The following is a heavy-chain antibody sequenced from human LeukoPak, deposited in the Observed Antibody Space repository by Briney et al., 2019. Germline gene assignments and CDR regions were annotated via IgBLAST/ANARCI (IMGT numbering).Heavy chain of an antibody. CDR1: GGTFSSYA. V-gene: IGHV1-69*05. D-gene: IGHD3-3*01. CDR2: IIPIFGTA. J-gene: IGHJ5*02. CDR3: ATEYYDFWSGPT. Sequence: SVKVSCKASGGTFSSYAISWVRQAPGQGLEWMGGIIPIFGTANYAQKFQGRVTITTDESTSTAYMGLSSLRSEDTAVYYCATEYYDFWSGPTWGQGTLVTVSS.